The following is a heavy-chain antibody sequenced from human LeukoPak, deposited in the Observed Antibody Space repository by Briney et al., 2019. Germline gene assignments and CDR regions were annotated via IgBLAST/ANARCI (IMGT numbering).Heavy chain of an antibody. CDR2: ISSSSSYI. CDR1: GFTFSSYS. CDR3: ARGQYQLLHDY. J-gene: IGHJ4*02. D-gene: IGHD2-2*01. V-gene: IGHV3-21*01. Sequence: GGSLRLSCAASGFTFSSYSMNGLRQAPGKGLEGVPSISSSSSYIYYAASVKGRFTISRDNAKNSLYLQMNSLRAEDTAVYYCARGQYQLLHDYWGQGTLVTVSS.